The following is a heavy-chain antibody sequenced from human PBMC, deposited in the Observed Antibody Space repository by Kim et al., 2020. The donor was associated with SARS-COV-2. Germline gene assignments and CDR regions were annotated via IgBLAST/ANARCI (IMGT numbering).Heavy chain of an antibody. Sequence: YTPSLESRVAISIEPSKNQFSLNLRSVTAADTALYYCARDRGGLKHYMDVWGKGTAVTISS. V-gene: IGHV4-59*01. CDR3: ARDRGGLKHYMDV. J-gene: IGHJ6*03. D-gene: IGHD3-10*01.